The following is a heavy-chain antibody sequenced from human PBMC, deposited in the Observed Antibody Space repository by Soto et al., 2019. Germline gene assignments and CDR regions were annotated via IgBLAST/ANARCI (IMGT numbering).Heavy chain of an antibody. Sequence: GGSLRLSCAVSGFTFSTAWMSWVRQAPGKGLEWVGRIKSKIDGGTTDYAAPVKGRFTLSRDDSKSTLYLQMKSLQTEDTAVYYCTTDNWFDPRGQGTLVTVSS. V-gene: IGHV3-15*01. J-gene: IGHJ5*02. CDR1: GFTFSTAW. CDR3: TTDNWFDP. CDR2: IKSKIDGGTT.